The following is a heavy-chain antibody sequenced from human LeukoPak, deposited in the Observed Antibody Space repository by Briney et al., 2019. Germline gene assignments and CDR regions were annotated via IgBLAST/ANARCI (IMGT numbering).Heavy chain of an antibody. V-gene: IGHV1-69*01. CDR3: ARDRTGTTILPQNWFDP. D-gene: IGHD1-7*01. Sequence: GSSVKVSCKASGGTFSSYAISWVRQAPGQGLEWMGGIIPIFGTANYAQKFQGRVTITADESTSTAYMELSSLRSEDTAVYYCARDRTGTTILPQNWFDPWGQGTLVTVSS. J-gene: IGHJ5*02. CDR1: GGTFSSYA. CDR2: IIPIFGTA.